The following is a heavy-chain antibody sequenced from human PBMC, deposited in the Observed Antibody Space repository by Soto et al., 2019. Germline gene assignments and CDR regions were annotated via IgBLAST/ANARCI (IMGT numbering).Heavy chain of an antibody. V-gene: IGHV4-59*01. CDR3: ARGKRETRRFDY. CDR2: IYYSGST. D-gene: IGHD1-26*01. J-gene: IGHJ4*02. Sequence: PSETLSLTCTVSGVSISSYYWSWIRQPPGKGLGWIGYIYYSGSTNYNPSLKGRVTISVDTSKNQFSLKLSSVTAADTAVYYCARGKRETRRFDYWGQGTLVTVSS. CDR1: GVSISSYY.